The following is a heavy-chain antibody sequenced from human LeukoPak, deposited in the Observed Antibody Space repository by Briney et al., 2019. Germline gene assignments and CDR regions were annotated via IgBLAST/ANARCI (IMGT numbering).Heavy chain of an antibody. D-gene: IGHD3-10*01. CDR2: IYHSGST. CDR3: ARTYYYGSGRYFDY. CDR1: GGSINNYY. Sequence: SETLSLTCTVSGGSINNYYWSWIRQPPGKGLEWTGYIYHSGSTTYNPSLKSRVTISVDTSKNQFSLKLSSVTAADTAIYYCARTYYYGSGRYFDYWGQGTLVTVSS. J-gene: IGHJ4*02. V-gene: IGHV4-59*01.